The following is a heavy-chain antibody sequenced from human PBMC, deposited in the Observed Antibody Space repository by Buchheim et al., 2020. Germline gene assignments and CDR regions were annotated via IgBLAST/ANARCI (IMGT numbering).Heavy chain of an antibody. V-gene: IGHV3-30-3*01. CDR3: VSYYGDYSLDY. Sequence: QVQLVESGGGVVQPGRSLRLSCAASGFAFSSYAMHWVRQAPGKGLEWVTVISYDGSNKYYADSVKGRFTISRDNSKKTLYLQMNSLRAEDTAVYYCVSYYGDYSLDYWGRETL. J-gene: IGHJ4*02. CDR2: ISYDGSNK. CDR1: GFAFSSYA. D-gene: IGHD4-17*01.